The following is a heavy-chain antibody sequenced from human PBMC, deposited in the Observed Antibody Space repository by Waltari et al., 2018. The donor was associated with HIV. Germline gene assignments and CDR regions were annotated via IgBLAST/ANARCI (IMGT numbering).Heavy chain of an antibody. CDR3: TGDTFGNDDF. CDR1: GFPFSRYW. J-gene: IGHJ4*02. Sequence: EVRLVESGGGLGQHGGSLRVSCAGTGFPFSRYWMPWVRQTPGKGLEWVSRIKPDGTQTDYADSVKGRFTISRDNAKSTLHLQLNALSVEDTALYFCTGDTFGNDDFWGQGVLVTVSS. CDR2: IKPDGTQT. D-gene: IGHD1-1*01. V-gene: IGHV3-74*01.